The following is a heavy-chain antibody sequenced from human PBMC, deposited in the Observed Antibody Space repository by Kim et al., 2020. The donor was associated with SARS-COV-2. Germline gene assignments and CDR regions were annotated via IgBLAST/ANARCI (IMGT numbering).Heavy chain of an antibody. CDR3: ARVYDSSGYYDY. J-gene: IGHJ4*02. D-gene: IGHD3-22*01. CDR1: GYTFTSYA. CDR2: INAGNGNT. Sequence: ASVKVSCKASGYTFTSYAMHWVRQAPGQRLEWMGWINAGNGNTKYSQKFQGRVTITRDTSASTAYMELSSLRSEDTAVYYCARVYDSSGYYDYWGQRTLVTVSS. V-gene: IGHV1-3*01.